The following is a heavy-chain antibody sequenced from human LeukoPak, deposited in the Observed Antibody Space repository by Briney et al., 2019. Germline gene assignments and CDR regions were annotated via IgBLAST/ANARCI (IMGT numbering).Heavy chain of an antibody. CDR2: IYYSGST. CDR1: GGSISSSSYY. Sequence: PSQTLSLTCTVSGGSISSSSYYWGWIRHPPGKGLEWVGCIYYSGSTYYNPSLKSRVTISVDTSKNQFSLKLSSVTAADTAVYYCARKPIVNSAWYYFDYWGQGTLVTVSS. CDR3: ARKPIVNSAWYYFDY. V-gene: IGHV4-39*07. D-gene: IGHD3-22*01. J-gene: IGHJ4*02.